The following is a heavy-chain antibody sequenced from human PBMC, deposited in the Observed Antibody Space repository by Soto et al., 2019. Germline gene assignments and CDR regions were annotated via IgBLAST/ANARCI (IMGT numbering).Heavy chain of an antibody. CDR3: ARDDCGRPSCFAY. Sequence: GGSLRLSCAASGFTFSHYGMHWVRQAPGKGLEWVAAIQYDGSKKYYADSVKGRFAISRDSSTDTVYLQMNTLRAEDTALYYCARDDCGRPSCFAYWGQGTLVTVSS. V-gene: IGHV3-33*01. CDR2: IQYDGSKK. D-gene: IGHD2-2*01. CDR1: GFTFSHYG. J-gene: IGHJ4*02.